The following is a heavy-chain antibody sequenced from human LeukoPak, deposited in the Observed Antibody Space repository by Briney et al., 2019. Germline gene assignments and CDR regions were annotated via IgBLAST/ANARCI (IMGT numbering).Heavy chain of an antibody. Sequence: PSETLSLTCTVSSGSISTSNYYWGWVRQPPGKALEWIGNIFYTGSTYYSPSLKSRVTISVDTSKNQFSLKLSSVTAADTAVYYCAREAGLIHYYYMDVWGKGTTVTVSS. J-gene: IGHJ6*03. CDR1: SGSISTSNYY. CDR3: AREAGLIHYYYMDV. V-gene: IGHV4-39*07. D-gene: IGHD2-8*01. CDR2: IFYTGST.